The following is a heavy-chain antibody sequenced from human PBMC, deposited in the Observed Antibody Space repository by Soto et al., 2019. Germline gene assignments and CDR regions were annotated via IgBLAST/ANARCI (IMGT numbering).Heavy chain of an antibody. Sequence: GGSLRLSCAASGFTFNTYAMTWVRQAPGKGLEWLSTISGSGSSRYYLDSVRGRFTISRDNSKNTLYLHMNSLRADDTAVYHCVRDYYHVSGSSFDIPLDYWGQGTLVTVS. J-gene: IGHJ4*02. V-gene: IGHV3-23*01. CDR3: VRDYYHVSGSSFDIPLDY. CDR2: ISGSGSSR. CDR1: GFTFNTYA. D-gene: IGHD3-10*01.